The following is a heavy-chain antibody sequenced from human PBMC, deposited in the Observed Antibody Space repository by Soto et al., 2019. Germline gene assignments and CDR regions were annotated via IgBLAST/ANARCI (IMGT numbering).Heavy chain of an antibody. CDR2: IYYSGRT. CDR3: ARGGRRSPGMDV. V-gene: IGHV4-31*03. Sequence: QVQLQESGPGLVKPSQTLSLTCTVSGGSISSGGYYWSWIRQHPGKGLEWIGYIYYSGRTFYNPSLKSRVTLSVDTSKNQFSLKLSSVTAADTAVYYCARGGRRSPGMDVWGQGTTVTVSS. J-gene: IGHJ6*02. CDR1: GGSISSGGYY.